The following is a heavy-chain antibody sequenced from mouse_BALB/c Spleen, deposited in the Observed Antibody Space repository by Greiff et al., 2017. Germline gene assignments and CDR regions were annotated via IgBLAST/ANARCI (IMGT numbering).Heavy chain of an antibody. CDR3: ARHGTTVVATSPYWYFDV. D-gene: IGHD1-1*01. CDR1: GFTFSSYG. J-gene: IGHJ1*01. V-gene: IGHV5-6*01. Sequence: EVKVVESGGDLVKPGGSLKLSCAASGFTFSSYGMSWVRQTPDKRLEWVATISSGGSYTYYPDSVKGRFTISRDNAKNTLYLQMSSLKSEDTAMYYCARHGTTVVATSPYWYFDVWGAGTTVTVSS. CDR2: ISSGGSYT.